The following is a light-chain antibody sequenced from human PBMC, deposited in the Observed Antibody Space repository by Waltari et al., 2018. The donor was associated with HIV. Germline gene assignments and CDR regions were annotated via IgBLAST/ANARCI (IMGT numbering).Light chain of an antibody. CDR1: PINSNS. V-gene: IGLV2-14*03. CDR3: SSYTASGSVI. CDR2: EGT. Sequence: QSALTQPASVSGSPGQSVPTSCTGPPINSNSVSWYQQHPAKAPKLIIFEGTYRPSGVSNRFSGSKSGNTASLTISGLQGEDEAHYYCSSYTASGSVIFGGGTNLTVL. J-gene: IGLJ2*01.